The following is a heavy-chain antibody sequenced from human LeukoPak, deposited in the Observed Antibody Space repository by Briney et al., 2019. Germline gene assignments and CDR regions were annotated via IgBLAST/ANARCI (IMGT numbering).Heavy chain of an antibody. V-gene: IGHV1-69*13. D-gene: IGHD1-26*01. CDR2: IIPIFGTA. J-gene: IGHJ5*02. Sequence: GASVKVSCKASGYTFTSYGISWVRQAPGQGLEWMGGIIPIFGTANYAQKFQGRVTITADESTSTAYMELSSLRSEDTAVYYCARVQSSRASRWFDPWGQGTLVTVSS. CDR1: GYTFTSYG. CDR3: ARVQSSRASRWFDP.